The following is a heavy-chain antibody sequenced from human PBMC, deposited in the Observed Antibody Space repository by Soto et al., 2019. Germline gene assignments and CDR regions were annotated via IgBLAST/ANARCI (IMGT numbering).Heavy chain of an antibody. J-gene: IGHJ4*02. CDR1: GFDFGDYY. Sequence: KTGGSLRLSCTGSGFDFGDYYMSWIRQAPGKGLEWVSYTDSGDGTTYYTDSVKGRFTISRDNAKKTVYLQMSSLRVEDTALYYCVRPYYSSSWFPFDRWGQGTLVTVSS. D-gene: IGHD6-13*01. V-gene: IGHV3-11*01. CDR3: VRPYYSSSWFPFDR. CDR2: TDSGDGTT.